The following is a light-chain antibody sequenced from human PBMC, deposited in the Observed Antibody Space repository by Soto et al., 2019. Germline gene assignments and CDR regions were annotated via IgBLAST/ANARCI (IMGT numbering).Light chain of an antibody. J-gene: IGKJ4*01. CDR1: QSIITY. Sequence: DIQMTQSQSSLSASVGDRVTITCRASQSIITYLNWYQQKPGKAPNLLIFAASTLQSGVPSRFSGSGSGTDFTLTIRSLQPEDFATYYCQQSYTAPLTFGGGTKVDI. V-gene: IGKV1-39*01. CDR2: AAS. CDR3: QQSYTAPLT.